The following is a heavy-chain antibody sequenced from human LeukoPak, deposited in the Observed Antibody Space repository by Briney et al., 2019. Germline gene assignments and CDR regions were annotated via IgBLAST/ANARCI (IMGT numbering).Heavy chain of an antibody. CDR3: ARRYFDWLEYYYYGMDV. D-gene: IGHD3-9*01. CDR1: GFTFSSYS. J-gene: IGHJ6*02. V-gene: IGHV3-21*01. Sequence: GGSLRLSCAASGFTFSSYSMNWVRQAPGKGLEWVSSISSSSSYIYYADSVKGRFTISRDNAKNSLYLQMNSLRAEDTAVYYCARRYFDWLEYYYYGMDVWGQGTTVTASS. CDR2: ISSSSSYI.